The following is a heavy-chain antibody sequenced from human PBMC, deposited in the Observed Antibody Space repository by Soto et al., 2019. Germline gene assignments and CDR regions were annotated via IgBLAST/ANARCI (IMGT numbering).Heavy chain of an antibody. CDR3: ARWGIAAGDY. Sequence: QVQLVESGGGVVQPGRSLRLSWAASGFTFSSYGMHWVRRARGKGLEWVAVIWYDGSNKYYADSVKGRFTISRDNSKNTLYLQMNSLRAEDTAVYYCARWGIAAGDYWGQGTLVIVSS. D-gene: IGHD6-13*01. CDR1: GFTFSSYG. J-gene: IGHJ4*02. CDR2: IWYDGSNK. V-gene: IGHV3-33*01.